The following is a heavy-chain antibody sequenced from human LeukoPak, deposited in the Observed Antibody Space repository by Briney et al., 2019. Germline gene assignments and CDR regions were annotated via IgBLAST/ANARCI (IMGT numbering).Heavy chain of an antibody. Sequence: PGRSLRLSCAASGFTFSSYGMHWVRQAPGKGLEWVAVISYDGSNKYYADSVKGRFTISRDNSKNTLYLQMNSLRAEDTAVYYCAKDQASKEIHWGQGTLVTVSS. CDR3: AKDQASKEIH. D-gene: IGHD5-24*01. CDR1: GFTFSSYG. J-gene: IGHJ4*02. V-gene: IGHV3-30*18. CDR2: ISYDGSNK.